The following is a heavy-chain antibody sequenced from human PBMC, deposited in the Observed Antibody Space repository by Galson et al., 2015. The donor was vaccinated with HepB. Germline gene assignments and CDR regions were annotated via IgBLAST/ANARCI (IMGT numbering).Heavy chain of an antibody. Sequence: SETLCLTCTVSGDSISSSNYYWAWIRQPPGKGLEWIATIYHRGDTYYNPSLQHRVTISIDTSRNEFYLKVKSGTAADTAVYYCARDRYSHNLDAEYWGQGTLVTVSS. J-gene: IGHJ4*02. V-gene: IGHV4-39*02. CDR2: IYHRGDT. D-gene: IGHD3/OR15-3a*01. CDR3: ARDRYSHNLDAEY. CDR1: GDSISSSNYY.